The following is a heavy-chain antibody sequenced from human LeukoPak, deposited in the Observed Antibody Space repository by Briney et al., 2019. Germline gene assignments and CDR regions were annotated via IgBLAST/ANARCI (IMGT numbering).Heavy chain of an antibody. CDR3: AKMITFGGVIVWYYFDY. CDR1: GFTFSSYA. J-gene: IGHJ4*02. CDR2: ISGSGGGT. Sequence: GGSLRLSCAASGFTFSSYAMSWVRQAPGKGLEWVSAISGSGGGTYYADSVKGRFTISRDNSKNTLYLQMNSLRAEDTAVYYCAKMITFGGVIVWYYFDYWGQGTLVTVSS. V-gene: IGHV3-23*01. D-gene: IGHD3-16*02.